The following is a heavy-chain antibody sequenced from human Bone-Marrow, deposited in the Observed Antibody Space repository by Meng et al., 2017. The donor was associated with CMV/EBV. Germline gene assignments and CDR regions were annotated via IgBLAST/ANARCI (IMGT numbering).Heavy chain of an antibody. J-gene: IGHJ4*02. CDR1: GFTFSSYS. CDR2: ISSSSSYI. CDR3: ARDYGNYDSSGYYPH. D-gene: IGHD3-22*01. Sequence: GESLKISCAASGFTFSSYSMNWVRQAPGKGLEWVSSISSSSSYIYYADSVKGRFTISRDNAKNSLYLQMNSLRAEDTAVYYCARDYGNYDSSGYYPHWGQGTLVTVSS. V-gene: IGHV3-21*01.